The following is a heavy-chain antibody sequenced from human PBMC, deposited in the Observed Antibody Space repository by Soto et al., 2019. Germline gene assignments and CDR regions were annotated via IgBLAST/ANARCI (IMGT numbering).Heavy chain of an antibody. CDR3: ARGRSSGWRTRFDP. J-gene: IGHJ5*02. CDR2: INHSGST. CDR1: GGSFSGYY. Sequence: SETLSLTCAVYGGSFSGYYWSWIRQPPGKGLEWIGEINHSGSTNYNPSLKSRVTISVDTSKNQFSLKLSSVTAADTAVYYCARGRSSGWRTRFDPWDQGTLVTVSS. D-gene: IGHD6-19*01. V-gene: IGHV4-34*01.